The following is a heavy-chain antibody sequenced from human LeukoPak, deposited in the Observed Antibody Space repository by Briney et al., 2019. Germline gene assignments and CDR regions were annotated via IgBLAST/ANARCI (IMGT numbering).Heavy chain of an antibody. V-gene: IGHV4-59*01. CDR1: GGSISIYY. Sequence: SETLSLTCTVSGGSISIYYWSWLRQPPGKGLEWIGYIYYSGSTNYNPSLKSRVTISVDTSKNQFSLKLSSVTAADTAVYFCARGINVGATSFWGQGTLVTVSS. D-gene: IGHD1-26*01. CDR3: ARGINVGATSF. J-gene: IGHJ4*02. CDR2: IYYSGST.